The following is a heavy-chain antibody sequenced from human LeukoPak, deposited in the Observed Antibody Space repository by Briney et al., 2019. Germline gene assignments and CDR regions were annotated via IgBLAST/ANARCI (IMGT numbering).Heavy chain of an antibody. J-gene: IGHJ4*02. CDR2: INPNSGGT. CDR3: ATRYGGNQHFDY. CDR1: GYTFSGYY. Sequence: ASVKVSCKASGYTFSGYYMHWVRQAPGQGLEWMGWINPNSGGTNYAQKFQGRVTMTRDTSISTAYMELSRLRSDDTAVYYCATRYGGNQHFDYWGQGTLVTVSS. V-gene: IGHV1-2*02. D-gene: IGHD4-23*01.